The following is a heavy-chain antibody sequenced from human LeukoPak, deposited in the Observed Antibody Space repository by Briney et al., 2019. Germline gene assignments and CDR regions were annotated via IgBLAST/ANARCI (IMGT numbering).Heavy chain of an antibody. D-gene: IGHD6-13*01. CDR1: GFTFGDYG. Sequence: QPGGSLRLSCAASGFTFGDYGMTWVRQAPGKGLECVSAISYKSGTTTYYADSVKGRFTISRDNSRNTVYLQMNSLRAEDTAIYYCAGRGIAHSSGQGTLVTVSS. V-gene: IGHV3-23*01. J-gene: IGHJ5*02. CDR2: ISYKSGTT. CDR3: AGRGIAHS.